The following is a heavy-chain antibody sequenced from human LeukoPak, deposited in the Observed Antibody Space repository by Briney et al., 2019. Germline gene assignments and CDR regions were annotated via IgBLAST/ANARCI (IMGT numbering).Heavy chain of an antibody. CDR3: ASNGGFWSGYPMGRRDYYYYMDV. J-gene: IGHJ6*03. V-gene: IGHV1-69*13. Sequence: ASVKVSCKASGGTFNSYAISWVRQAPGQGLEWMGGIIPIFGTANYAQKFQGRVTITADESTSTAYMELSSLRSEDTAVYYCASNGGFWSGYPMGRRDYYYYMDVWGKGTTVTVSS. CDR1: GGTFNSYA. D-gene: IGHD3-3*01. CDR2: IIPIFGTA.